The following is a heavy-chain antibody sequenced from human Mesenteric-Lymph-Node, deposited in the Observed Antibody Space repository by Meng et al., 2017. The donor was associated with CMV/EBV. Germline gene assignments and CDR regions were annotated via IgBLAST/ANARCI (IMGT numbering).Heavy chain of an antibody. CDR1: GFTFSSYN. V-gene: IGHV3-21*06. J-gene: IGHJ4*02. Sequence: GESLKISCGASGFTFSSYNINWVRQAPGKGLEWVSSISGSSSYRYYADSVKGRFTISSDNAKNSVYLQMNSLRAEDTAVYYCARDKNYDILTGYYLSFADYWGQGTLVTVSS. CDR3: ARDKNYDILTGYYLSFADY. CDR2: ISGSSSYR. D-gene: IGHD3-9*01.